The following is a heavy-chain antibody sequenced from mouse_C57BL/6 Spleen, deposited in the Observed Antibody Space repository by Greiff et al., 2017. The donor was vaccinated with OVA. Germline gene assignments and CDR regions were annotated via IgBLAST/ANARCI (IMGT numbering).Heavy chain of an antibody. CDR3: ARWDDGYYVWFAY. D-gene: IGHD2-3*01. CDR2: INPNNGGT. V-gene: IGHV1-18*01. Sequence: EVQGVESGPELVKPGASVKIPCKASGYTFTDYNMDWVKQSHGKSLEWIGDINPNNGGTIYNQKFKGKATLTVDKSSSTAYMELRSLTSEDTAVYYCARWDDGYYVWFAYWGQGTLVTVSA. CDR1: GYTFTDYN. J-gene: IGHJ3*01.